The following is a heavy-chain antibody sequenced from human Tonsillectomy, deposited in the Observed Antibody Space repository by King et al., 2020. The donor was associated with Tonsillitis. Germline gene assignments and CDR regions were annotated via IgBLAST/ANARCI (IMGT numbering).Heavy chain of an antibody. CDR3: AKDLDFWSGYPPPQFDY. CDR2: MSYDGSMK. J-gene: IGHJ4*02. CDR1: GFTFSRYA. Sequence: VQLVESGGGVVQPGRSLRLSCAASGFTFSRYAMHWFRQAPGKGLEWVAVMSYDGSMKYYADSVKGRFTISRDNSNNTLYLQMNSLGAEDTAVYYCAKDLDFWSGYPPPQFDYWGQGTLVTASS. D-gene: IGHD3-3*01. V-gene: IGHV3-30*18.